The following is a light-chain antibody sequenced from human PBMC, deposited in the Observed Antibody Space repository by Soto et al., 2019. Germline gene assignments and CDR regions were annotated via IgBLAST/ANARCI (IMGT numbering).Light chain of an antibody. CDR1: QDISNY. V-gene: IGKV1-33*01. CDR3: QQSNSFPYT. Sequence: DIQMTQSPSSLSASVGDRVTITCQASQDISNYLNWYQQKPGKAPKLLIYDASNLETGVPSRFSGSGSGTDFSLTIRNLEPEDFATYYCQQSNSFPYTFGQGTKVEMK. CDR2: DAS. J-gene: IGKJ2*01.